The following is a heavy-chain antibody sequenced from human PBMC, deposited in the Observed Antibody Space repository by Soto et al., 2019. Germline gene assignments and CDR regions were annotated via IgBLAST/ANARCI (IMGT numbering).Heavy chain of an antibody. D-gene: IGHD6-19*01. V-gene: IGHV4-59*08. CDR2: TDYSGNT. CDR1: SDSISSYY. J-gene: IGHJ4*02. Sequence: QVQLQESGPGLVRPSETLSLTCTVSSDSISSYYWIWILQSPGKALEWIGYTDYSGNTNYNPSLKSRVTISGDTSKNQFSLRLSSVTAADTAVYYCARAVGDPLYYLDYWGQGTLVTVSS. CDR3: ARAVGDPLYYLDY.